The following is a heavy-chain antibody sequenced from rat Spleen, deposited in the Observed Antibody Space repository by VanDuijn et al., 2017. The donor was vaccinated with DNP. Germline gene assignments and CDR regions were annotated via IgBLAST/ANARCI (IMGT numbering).Heavy chain of an antibody. CDR2: ISTGGGNT. Sequence: EVQLVESGGGLVQPGRSLKLSCAASGFTFNNYDMAWVRQAPTRGLEWVASISTGGGNTYYRDSVKGRFTISRGNAKNTQYLQMDSLRSEDTATYYCARGRLYPHYAMDAWGQGTSVTVSS. V-gene: IGHV5S13*01. CDR1: GFTFNNYD. D-gene: IGHD1-2*01. CDR3: ARGRLYPHYAMDA. J-gene: IGHJ4*01.